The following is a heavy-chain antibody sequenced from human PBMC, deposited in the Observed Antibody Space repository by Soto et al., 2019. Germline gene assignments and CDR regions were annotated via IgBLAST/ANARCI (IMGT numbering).Heavy chain of an antibody. CDR1: GGSISSGAYS. CDR2: IYYSGST. D-gene: IGHD5-12*01. CDR3: ARHSWLQLLPQY. V-gene: IGHV4-61*08. J-gene: IGHJ1*01. Sequence: SETLSLTCAVSGGSISSGAYSWSWIRQPPGKGLEWIGYIYYSGSTNYNPSLKSRVTISVDTSKNQFSLKLSSVTAADTAVYYCARHSWLQLLPQYWGPGTLVTVSS.